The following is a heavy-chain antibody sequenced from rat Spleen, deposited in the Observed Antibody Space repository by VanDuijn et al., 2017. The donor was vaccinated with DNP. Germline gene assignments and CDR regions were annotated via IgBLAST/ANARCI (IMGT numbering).Heavy chain of an antibody. Sequence: QVQLKESGPGLVQPSQTLSLACTVSGFSLTSYHVHWVRQPSGKGLEWMGVIWTDGSTDYNSALKSRLSISRDTSKSQLFLKMNSLQTEDTATYYCARDGAYYGYNFDYWGQGVMVTVSS. J-gene: IGHJ2*01. CDR1: GFSLTSYH. V-gene: IGHV2-30*01. CDR3: ARDGAYYGYNFDY. CDR2: IWTDGST. D-gene: IGHD1-9*01.